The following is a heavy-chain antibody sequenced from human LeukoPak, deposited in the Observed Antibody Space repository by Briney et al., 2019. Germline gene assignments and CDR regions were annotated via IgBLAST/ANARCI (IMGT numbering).Heavy chain of an antibody. CDR2: IYYSGST. CDR3: ARGGNITMIVVVTTWFDP. V-gene: IGHV4-39*02. Sequence: KPSETLSLTCTVSGGSISISSYYWGWIRQPPGKGLEWIGSIYYSGSTYYNPSLKSRVTISVDTSKNHFSLKLSSVTAADTAVYYCARGGNITMIVVVTTWFDPWGEGPLVRVSS. CDR1: GGSISISSYY. D-gene: IGHD3-22*01. J-gene: IGHJ5*02.